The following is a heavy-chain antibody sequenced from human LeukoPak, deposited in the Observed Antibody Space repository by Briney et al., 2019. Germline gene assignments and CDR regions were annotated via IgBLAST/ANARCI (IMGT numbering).Heavy chain of an antibody. CDR3: ARGPVFGVAKTPIDY. CDR1: GFTFSSYS. V-gene: IGHV3-48*01. D-gene: IGHD3-3*01. Sequence: GGSLRLXCAASGFTFSSYSMNWVRQAPGKGLEWVSYISGSSSTMYYADSVKGRFTISRDNAKNSLYLQMNSPRAEDTAVYYCARGPVFGVAKTPIDYWGQGTLVTVSS. CDR2: ISGSSSTM. J-gene: IGHJ4*02.